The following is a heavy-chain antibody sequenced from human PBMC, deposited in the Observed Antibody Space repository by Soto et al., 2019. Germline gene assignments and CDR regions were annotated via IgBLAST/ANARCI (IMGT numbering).Heavy chain of an antibody. Sequence: SQTLSLACAISGDSVSSNSAALNWIMQSPARGLEWLGRTYYRSKWYNDYVVSMKSRISINPDTSKNQFSLQLNSVTPEDTAVYYCARGTDSSFDSWGQGSPVTVSS. D-gene: IGHD1-1*01. J-gene: IGHJ4*02. V-gene: IGHV6-1*01. CDR2: TYYRSKWYN. CDR3: ARGTDSSFDS. CDR1: GDSVSSNSAA.